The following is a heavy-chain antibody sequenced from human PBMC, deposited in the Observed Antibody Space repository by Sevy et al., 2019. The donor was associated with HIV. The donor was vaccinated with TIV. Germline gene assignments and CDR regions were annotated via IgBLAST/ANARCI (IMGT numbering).Heavy chain of an antibody. V-gene: IGHV1-2*02. CDR1: GYTFTGYY. CDR3: ATHCGGYCYGEQ. Sequence: ASVKVSCKASGYTFTGYYMHWVRQAPGQGLEWMGWINPNSGGTNYAQKFQGRVTMTRDTSISTAYMELSRLRSDDTAVYYCATHCGGYCYGEQWGQGTLVTVSS. J-gene: IGHJ4*02. D-gene: IGHD2-21*02. CDR2: INPNSGGT.